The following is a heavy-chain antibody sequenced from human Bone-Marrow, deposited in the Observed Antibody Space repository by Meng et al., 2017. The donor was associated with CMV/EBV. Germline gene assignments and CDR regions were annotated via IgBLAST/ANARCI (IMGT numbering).Heavy chain of an antibody. V-gene: IGHV1-69*05. Sequence: SVKVSCTASGGTFRNNSISWVRQAPGQGLEWMGGIPIVGAPYYSEKFQGRLTITTDDSTNTAYMELSSLGSEDTAVYYCAREKSPLGYYYYYGMDVWGQGTTVTVSS. J-gene: IGHJ6*02. D-gene: IGHD3-16*01. CDR3: AREKSPLGYYYYYGMDV. CDR1: GGTFRNNS. CDR2: IPIVGAP.